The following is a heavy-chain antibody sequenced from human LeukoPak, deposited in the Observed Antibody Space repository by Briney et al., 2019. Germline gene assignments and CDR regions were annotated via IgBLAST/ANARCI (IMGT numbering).Heavy chain of an antibody. Sequence: ASVKVSCKASGYTFTGYYMHWVRQAPGQGLEWMGWINPNSGGTNYAQKFQGRVTMTRNTSISTAYMELSSLRSEDTAVYYCARGRGRYFDWSLDYWGQGTLVTVSS. J-gene: IGHJ4*02. CDR1: GYTFTGYY. CDR2: INPNSGGT. CDR3: ARGRGRYFDWSLDY. D-gene: IGHD3-9*01. V-gene: IGHV1-2*02.